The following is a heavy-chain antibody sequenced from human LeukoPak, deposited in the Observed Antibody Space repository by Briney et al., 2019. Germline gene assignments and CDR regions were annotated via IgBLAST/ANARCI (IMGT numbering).Heavy chain of an antibody. V-gene: IGHV4-59*11. J-gene: IGHJ4*02. CDR3: AREVLRSGWYGGAFDY. Sequence: SETLSLTCTVSGGSISSHYWSWIRQPPGKGLEWIGYIYDSGSINYNPSLKSRVTISVDTSKNQFSLKLSSVTAADTAVYYCAREVLRSGWYGGAFDYWGQGTLVTVSS. CDR1: GGSISSHY. CDR2: IYDSGSI. D-gene: IGHD6-19*01.